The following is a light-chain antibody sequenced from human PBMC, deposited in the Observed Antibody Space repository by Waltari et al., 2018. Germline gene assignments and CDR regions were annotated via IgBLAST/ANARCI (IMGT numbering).Light chain of an antibody. J-gene: IGLJ2*01. Sequence: SSELTQDPAVSVAMGQTVRITCQGDSLRRYYASWYQQRPGQAPILVMYDKNNRPSGVTDRFSGSNSHNTASLTITGAQAEDEASYYCHSRDASGVGGSFGGGTKLTVL. CDR1: SLRRYY. V-gene: IGLV3-19*01. CDR3: HSRDASGVGGS. CDR2: DKN.